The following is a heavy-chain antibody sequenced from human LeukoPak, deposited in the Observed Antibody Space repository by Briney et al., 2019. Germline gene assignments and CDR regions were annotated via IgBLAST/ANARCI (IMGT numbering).Heavy chain of an antibody. CDR3: ARDGGRGHVNWFDP. CDR2: IWYDGSNK. D-gene: IGHD3-16*01. CDR1: GFTFSSYG. Sequence: LGGSLRLSCAASGFTFSSYGMHWVRQAPGKGLEWVAVIWYDGSNKYYADSVEGRFTISRDNSKNTLYLQMNSLRAEDTAVYYCARDGGRGHVNWFDPWGQGTLVTVSS. V-gene: IGHV3-33*01. J-gene: IGHJ5*02.